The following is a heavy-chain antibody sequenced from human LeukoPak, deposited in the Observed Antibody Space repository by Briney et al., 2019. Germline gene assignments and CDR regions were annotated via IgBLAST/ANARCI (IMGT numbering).Heavy chain of an antibody. J-gene: IGHJ4*02. Sequence: PGGSLRLSCAASGFTFSSHAMSWVRQAPGKGLEWVSAISGSGGSTYYADSVKGRFTVSRDNSKNTLYLQMNSPRAEDTAVYYCAKSVQLLWFGESSPGYWGQGTLVTVSS. D-gene: IGHD3-10*01. CDR3: AKSVQLLWFGESSPGY. CDR2: ISGSGGST. CDR1: GFTFSSHA. V-gene: IGHV3-23*01.